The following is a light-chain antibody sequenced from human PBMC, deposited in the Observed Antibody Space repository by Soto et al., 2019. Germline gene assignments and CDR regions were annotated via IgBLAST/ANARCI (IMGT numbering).Light chain of an antibody. V-gene: IGLV2-14*01. CDR1: SSDVGVYNY. J-gene: IGLJ1*01. CDR2: DVS. Sequence: QSALTQPASVSGSPGQSITISCTGTSSDVGVYNYVSWYQQHPGKAPKLMIYDVSNRPSGVSNRFSGSKSGDTASLTISGLQAEDEAAYYCSSYTTSSTLVFGTGTKVTVL. CDR3: SSYTTSSTLV.